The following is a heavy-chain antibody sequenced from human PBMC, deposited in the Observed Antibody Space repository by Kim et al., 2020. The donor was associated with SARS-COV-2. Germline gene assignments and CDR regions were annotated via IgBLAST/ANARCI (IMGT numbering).Heavy chain of an antibody. J-gene: IGHJ5*02. CDR3: ARLRSGVGWFDP. Sequence: YSTPSLKSRGTISVDTSNNHFSLRLSSVTAADTAVYYCARLRSGVGWFDPWGQGTLVTVSS. V-gene: IGHV4-39*02. D-gene: IGHD5-12*01.